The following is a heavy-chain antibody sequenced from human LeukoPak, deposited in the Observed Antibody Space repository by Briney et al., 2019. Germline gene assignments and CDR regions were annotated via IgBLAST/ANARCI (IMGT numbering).Heavy chain of an antibody. CDR3: ARIYCSGGSCYRALFDY. Sequence: SETLSLTCTVSGGSISSSSYYWGWIRQPPGKGLERIGSIYYSGSTYYNPSLKSRVTISVDTSKNQFSLKLSSVTAAYTAVYYCARIYCSGGSCYRALFDYWGQGTLVTVSS. V-gene: IGHV4-39*01. CDR2: IYYSGST. D-gene: IGHD2-15*01. CDR1: GGSISSSSYY. J-gene: IGHJ4*02.